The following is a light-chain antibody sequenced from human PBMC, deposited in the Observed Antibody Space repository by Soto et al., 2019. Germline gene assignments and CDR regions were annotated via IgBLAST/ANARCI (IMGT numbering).Light chain of an antibody. CDR3: AAWDDSLSGVV. V-gene: IGLV1-47*01. Sequence: QSAVTQPPSASGTPGQRVTISCSGSSSNIGSNYVYWYQQLPGTAPKLLIYRNNQRPSGVPDRFSGSKSGTSASLAISGLRAEDESYYYCAAWDDSLSGVVFGGGTKLTVL. CDR2: RNN. J-gene: IGLJ2*01. CDR1: SSNIGSNY.